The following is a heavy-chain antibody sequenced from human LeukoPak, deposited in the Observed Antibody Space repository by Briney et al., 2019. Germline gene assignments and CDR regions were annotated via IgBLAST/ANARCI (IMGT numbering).Heavy chain of an antibody. CDR2: MNPNSGNT. D-gene: IGHD2-2*01. J-gene: IGHJ6*02. CDR3: ARARGIVVVPAATYGMDV. Sequence: ASVKVSCKASGYTFTSYDINWVRQATGQGLEWMGWMNPNSGNTGYAQKFQGRVTMTRNTSISTAYMELSSLRSEDTAVYYCARARGIVVVPAATYGMDVWGQGPRSPSP. CDR1: GYTFTSYD. V-gene: IGHV1-8*01.